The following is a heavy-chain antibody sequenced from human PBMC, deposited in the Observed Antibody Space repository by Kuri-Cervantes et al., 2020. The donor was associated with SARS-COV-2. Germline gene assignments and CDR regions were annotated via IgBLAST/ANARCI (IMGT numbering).Heavy chain of an antibody. CDR3: ARGAGGSYPPWYFDL. Sequence: ETLSLTCTVSGGSISSSSYYWGWIRQPPGKGLEWVANIKQDGSEKYYVDSVKGRFTISRDNAKNSLYLQMNSLRAEDTAVYYCARGAGGSYPPWYFDLWGRGTLVTVSS. J-gene: IGHJ2*01. V-gene: IGHV3-7*01. D-gene: IGHD1-26*01. CDR1: GGSISSSSYY. CDR2: IKQDGSEK.